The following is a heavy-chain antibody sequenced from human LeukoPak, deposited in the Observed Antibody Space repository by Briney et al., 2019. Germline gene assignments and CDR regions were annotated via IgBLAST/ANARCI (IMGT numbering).Heavy chain of an antibody. J-gene: IGHJ4*02. CDR2: ISYDGSNK. V-gene: IGHV3-30*03. Sequence: GGSLRLSCAASGFTFSSYGMHWVRQAPGKGLEWVAVISYDGSNKYYADSVKGRFTISRDNSKNSLYLQMNSLRAEDTALYYCATVTRVAGTDPFDYWGQGTLVTVSS. CDR3: ATVTRVAGTDPFDY. CDR1: GFTFSSYG. D-gene: IGHD6-19*01.